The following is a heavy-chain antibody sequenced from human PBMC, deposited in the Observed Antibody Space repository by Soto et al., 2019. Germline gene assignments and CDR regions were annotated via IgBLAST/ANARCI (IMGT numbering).Heavy chain of an antibody. Sequence: EVQLVESGGDLVQPGRSLRLSCAASGFTFEDYAMHWVRQVPGKGLEWVSGITWNSGKIEYADSVKGRFTISRDNAKNSVHLQMSSLRPEDTALYYCAKGKVAGSRGYCDYWGQGTLVTVSS. V-gene: IGHV3-9*01. D-gene: IGHD2-15*01. CDR1: GFTFEDYA. J-gene: IGHJ4*02. CDR2: ITWNSGKI. CDR3: AKGKVAGSRGYCDY.